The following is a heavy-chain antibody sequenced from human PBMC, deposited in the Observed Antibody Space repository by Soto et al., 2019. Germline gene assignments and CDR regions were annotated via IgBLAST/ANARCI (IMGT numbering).Heavy chain of an antibody. Sequence: PGESLKISCKGSGHSFTTYWIGWVRQMPGKGLEWMGIIYPGDSDTRYSPSFQGQVTISADKSISTAYLQWSSLKASDTAMYYCARSRRIAAAGTSWFDPWGQGTLVTVSS. CDR3: ARSRRIAAAGTSWFDP. D-gene: IGHD6-13*01. J-gene: IGHJ5*02. CDR1: GHSFTTYW. CDR2: IYPGDSDT. V-gene: IGHV5-51*01.